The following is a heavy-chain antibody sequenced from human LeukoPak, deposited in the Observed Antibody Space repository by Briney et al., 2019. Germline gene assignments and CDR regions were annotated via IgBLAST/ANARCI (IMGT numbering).Heavy chain of an antibody. CDR1: GFTFTKYI. Sequence: GGSLRLSCAASGFTFTKYIMNWVRQAPEKGLEWVSSISSSSTYKYYADSVKGRFTISRDNAKNSLYLQLNSLRAEDTAVYYCARILPDYWGQGTLVTVSS. CDR2: ISSSSTYK. J-gene: IGHJ4*02. V-gene: IGHV3-21*01. CDR3: ARILPDY.